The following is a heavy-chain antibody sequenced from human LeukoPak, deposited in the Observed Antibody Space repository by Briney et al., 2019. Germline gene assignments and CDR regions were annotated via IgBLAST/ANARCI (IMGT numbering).Heavy chain of an antibody. V-gene: IGHV3-48*03. CDR3: ARAPYYDSSGYLDY. J-gene: IGHJ4*02. CDR1: GFTFSSYE. D-gene: IGHD3-22*01. CDR2: ISSSGSTI. Sequence: GGSLRLSCAASGFTFSSYEMNWVRQAPGKGLEWVSYISSSGSTIYYADSVKGRFTISRDNAKNSLYLQMNSLRAEDTAVYYCARAPYYDSSGYLDYWGQGTLAPSPQ.